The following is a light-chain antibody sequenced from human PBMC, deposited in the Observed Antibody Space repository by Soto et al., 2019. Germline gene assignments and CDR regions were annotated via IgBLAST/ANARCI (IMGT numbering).Light chain of an antibody. CDR3: QQYNSSPYS. CDR2: KAS. J-gene: IGKJ2*03. CDR1: QTIFSW. V-gene: IGKV1-5*03. Sequence: IPMTQSPSPPSASVGARVSITCRASQTIFSWLAWYQQKPGKAPNLLIYKASRLESGVPSGFSGSGSGTEFNLTASGLQPDDFAAYYCQQYNSSPYSFGQANKLEIK.